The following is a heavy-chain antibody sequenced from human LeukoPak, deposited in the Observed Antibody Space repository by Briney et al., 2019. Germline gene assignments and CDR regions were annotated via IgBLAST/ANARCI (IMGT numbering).Heavy chain of an antibody. J-gene: IGHJ5*02. CDR3: ARDRRVGNSGSYFRWFDP. CDR1: GGSFSGYY. Sequence: PSETLSLTCAVYGGSFSGYYWSWIRQPPGKGLEWIGAINHSGSTNYNPSLKSRVTISVDTPKNQFSLKLSSVTAADTAVYYCARDRRVGNSGSYFRWFDPWGQGTLVTVSS. D-gene: IGHD1-26*01. V-gene: IGHV4-34*01. CDR2: INHSGST.